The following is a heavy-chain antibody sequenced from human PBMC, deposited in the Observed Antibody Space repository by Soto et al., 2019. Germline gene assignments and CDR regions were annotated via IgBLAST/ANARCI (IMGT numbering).Heavy chain of an antibody. J-gene: IGHJ5*02. CDR3: ARQHGYSGLSRFEP. D-gene: IGHD5-12*01. CDR2: IYYSGST. Sequence: QVQLQASGPGLVKPSQTLSLTCTVPGGFISSGDYYWSWIRQPPGKGLEWIGYIYYSGSTYYNPSLKSRVIISVDTSKNQFSLKLSSVTAADTAVYYCARQHGYSGLSRFEPWGQGTPVTVSS. CDR1: GGFISSGDYY. V-gene: IGHV4-30-4*01.